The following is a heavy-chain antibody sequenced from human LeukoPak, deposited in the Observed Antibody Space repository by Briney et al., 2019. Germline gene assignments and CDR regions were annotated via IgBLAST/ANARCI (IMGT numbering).Heavy chain of an antibody. D-gene: IGHD6-6*01. CDR2: IYYSGST. J-gene: IGHJ6*03. CDR1: GGSFSGYF. CDR3: ASSSSRAYYMDV. V-gene: IGHV4-34*01. Sequence: SETLSLTCAVYGGSFSGYFWSWIRQPPGKGLEWIGSIYYSGSTYYNPSLKSRVTISVDTSKNQFSLKLSSVTAADTAVYYCASSSSRAYYMDVWGKGTTVTVSS.